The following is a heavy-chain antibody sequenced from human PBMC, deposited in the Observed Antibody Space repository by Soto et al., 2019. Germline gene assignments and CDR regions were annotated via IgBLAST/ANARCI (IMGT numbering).Heavy chain of an antibody. V-gene: IGHV1-69*12. Sequence: QVQLVQSGAEVKKPGSSVKVSCKASGGTFSSYAISWVRQAPGQGHEWMGGIIPIFGTANYAQKFQGRVTITADESTSTAYMELSSLRSEDTAVYYCARIVGAVGSSWYVPEDYWGQGTLVTVSS. CDR2: IIPIFGTA. J-gene: IGHJ4*02. CDR1: GGTFSSYA. CDR3: ARIVGAVGSSWYVPEDY. D-gene: IGHD6-13*01.